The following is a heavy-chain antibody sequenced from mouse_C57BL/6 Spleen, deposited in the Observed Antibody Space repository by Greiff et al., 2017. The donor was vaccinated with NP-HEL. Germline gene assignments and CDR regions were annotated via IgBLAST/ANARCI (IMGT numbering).Heavy chain of an antibody. V-gene: IGHV14-3*01. D-gene: IGHD2-3*01. Sequence: VQLKQSVAELVRPGASVKLSCTASGFNIKNTYMHWVKQRPEQGLEWIGRIDPANGNTKYAPKFQGKATITADTSSNTAYLQLSSLTSEDTAIYYGEISGGYDGYYRGFAYWGQGTLVTVSA. CDR2: IDPANGNT. J-gene: IGHJ3*01. CDR1: GFNIKNTY. CDR3: EISGGYDGYYRGFAY.